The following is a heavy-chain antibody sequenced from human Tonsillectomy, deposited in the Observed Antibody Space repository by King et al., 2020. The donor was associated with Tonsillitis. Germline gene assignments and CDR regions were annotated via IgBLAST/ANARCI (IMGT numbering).Heavy chain of an antibody. D-gene: IGHD5-24*01. Sequence: VQLVQSGAEVKKPGASVKVPCKASGYTFTDYYIHWVRQAPGQGLEWMGWINPNNGDTSYAQKFQGRVAMTRDTSISAAYMELTSLRSNDTAVYYCVRGGRWQPPMYWGQGTLVTVSS. CDR2: INPNNGDT. CDR1: GYTFTDYY. CDR3: VRGGRWQPPMY. V-gene: IGHV1-2*02. J-gene: IGHJ4*02.